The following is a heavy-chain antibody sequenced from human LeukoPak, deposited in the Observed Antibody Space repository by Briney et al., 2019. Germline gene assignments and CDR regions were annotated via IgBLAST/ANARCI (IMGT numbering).Heavy chain of an antibody. CDR1: GGSFSGYY. V-gene: IGHV4-34*01. Sequence: PSETLSLTCAVYGGSFSGYYWSWIRQPPGKGLEWIGEINHSGSTNYNPSLKSRVTISVDTSKNQFSLKLSSVTAADTAVYYCARGPAGYYYDSSGYYFSFRYYFDYWGQGTLVTVSS. D-gene: IGHD3-22*01. J-gene: IGHJ4*02. CDR2: INHSGST. CDR3: ARGPAGYYYDSSGYYFSFRYYFDY.